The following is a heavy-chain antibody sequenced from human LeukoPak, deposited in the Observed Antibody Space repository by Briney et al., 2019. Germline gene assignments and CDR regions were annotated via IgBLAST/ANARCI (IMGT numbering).Heavy chain of an antibody. CDR3: AKDRDGSGSYFDY. CDR1: GFTFSTYG. D-gene: IGHD3-10*01. J-gene: IGHJ4*02. Sequence: GGSLRLSCAASGFTFSTYGMHWVRQAPAKGLEGVAVISYDGNNKYYADSVKGRFTISRDNSKSTLYLQMNSLRAEDAAVYYCAKDRDGSGSYFDYWGQGTLVTVSS. V-gene: IGHV3-30*18. CDR2: ISYDGNNK.